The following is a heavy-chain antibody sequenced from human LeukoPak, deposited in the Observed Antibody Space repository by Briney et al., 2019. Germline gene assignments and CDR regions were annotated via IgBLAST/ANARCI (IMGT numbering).Heavy chain of an antibody. J-gene: IGHJ4*02. CDR3: ARAGAYSSSWYADY. V-gene: IGHV1-8*01. Sequence: ASVKVSCKASGYTFTSYDINWARQATGQGLEWMGWMNPNSGNTGYAQKFQGRVTMTRNTSISTAYMELSSLRSEDTAVYYCARAGAYSSSWYADYWGQGTLVTVSS. CDR2: MNPNSGNT. CDR1: GYTFTSYD. D-gene: IGHD6-13*01.